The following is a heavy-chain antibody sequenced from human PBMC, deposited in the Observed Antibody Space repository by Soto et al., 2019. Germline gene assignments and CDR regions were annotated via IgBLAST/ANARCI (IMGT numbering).Heavy chain of an antibody. Sequence: EVQLVESGGGLVQPGEFLRLSCAASGFTFSYYWMHWVRQTPGKGLLWVSHIHNDGSRTTYADSVKGRFTISRDNDRNTVYLQMNSLRDDDTAVYYCARGDRGAFDLWGQGTAVTVSS. CDR1: GFTFSYYW. V-gene: IGHV3-74*03. CDR3: ARGDRGAFDL. D-gene: IGHD1-26*01. J-gene: IGHJ3*01. CDR2: IHNDGSRT.